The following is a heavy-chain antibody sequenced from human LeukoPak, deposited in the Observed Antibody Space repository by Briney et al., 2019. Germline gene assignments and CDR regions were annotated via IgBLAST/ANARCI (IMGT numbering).Heavy chain of an antibody. CDR3: AKDFMKWLVPNRGRPYYFDN. D-gene: IGHD6-19*01. CDR1: GFTFSSCA. V-gene: IGHV3-23*01. J-gene: IGHJ4*02. Sequence: PGGSLRLSCAASGFTFSSCAMSWVRQAPGKGLEWVSSISGSGGNTYYADSVKGRFTISRDNSKNTLFLQVNSLRAEDTAMYYCAKDFMKWLVPNRGRPYYFDNWGQGTLVTVSS. CDR2: ISGSGGNT.